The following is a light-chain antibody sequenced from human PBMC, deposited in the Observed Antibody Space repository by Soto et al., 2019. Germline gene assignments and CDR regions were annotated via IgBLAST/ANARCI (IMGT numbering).Light chain of an antibody. V-gene: IGKV1-9*01. CDR1: QGISSY. Sequence: DIQLTQSPSFLSASVGDRVTITCRASQGISSYLAWYQQKPGKAPKLLIYAASTLQSGVPSRFSGSGSGTEFTLTISRLQPEDFATYYCQQLNSYPPFTFGQGTPWEIQ. CDR3: QQLNSYPPFT. CDR2: AAS. J-gene: IGKJ1*01.